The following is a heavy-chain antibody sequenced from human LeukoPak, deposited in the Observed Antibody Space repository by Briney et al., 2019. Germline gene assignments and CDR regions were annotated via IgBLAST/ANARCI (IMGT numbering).Heavy chain of an antibody. D-gene: IGHD3-3*01. V-gene: IGHV3-23*01. J-gene: IGHJ4*02. CDR3: ARGRGLGVVSPYFDY. CDR1: GFTFSTYT. Sequence: PGGSLRLSCAASGFTFSTYTMYWVRQPPGKGLEWVSIIGGSGGDIHYADSVKGRFTISRDNSKNTLYLQMNSLRVEDTAIYYCARGRGLGVVSPYFDYWGQGTLVTVSS. CDR2: IGGSGGDI.